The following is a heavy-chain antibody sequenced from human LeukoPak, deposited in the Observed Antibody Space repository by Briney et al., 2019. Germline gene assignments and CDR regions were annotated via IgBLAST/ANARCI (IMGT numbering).Heavy chain of an antibody. Sequence: ASVKVSFKASGFTFTISAVQWVRQARGQRLEWIGWIIVGSGNTKYAQNFQERVTITRDMSTITAYMELSSLRSEDTAVYYCAADPPYTSSSGYWGQGTLVTVSS. V-gene: IGHV1-58*01. CDR2: IIVGSGNT. D-gene: IGHD6-6*01. CDR1: GFTFTISA. J-gene: IGHJ4*02. CDR3: AADPPYTSSSGY.